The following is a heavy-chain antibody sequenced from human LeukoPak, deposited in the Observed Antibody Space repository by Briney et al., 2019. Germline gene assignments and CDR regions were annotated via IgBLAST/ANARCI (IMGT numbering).Heavy chain of an antibody. V-gene: IGHV3-30*18. CDR1: GFTFSNYG. J-gene: IGHJ4*02. CDR3: AKEGAGAGTGYFDY. Sequence: PGRSLRLSCAASGFTFSNYGMHWVRQAPGKGLEWVAVISYEGGFKFYGDSVKGRFTISRDNSKNTLYLQMSSLRVEDTAVYYCAKEGAGAGTGYFDYWGQGTLVTVSS. D-gene: IGHD6-19*01. CDR2: ISYEGGFK.